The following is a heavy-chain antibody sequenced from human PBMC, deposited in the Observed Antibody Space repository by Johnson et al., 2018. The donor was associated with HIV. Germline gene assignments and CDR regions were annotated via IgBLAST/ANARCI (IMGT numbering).Heavy chain of an antibody. V-gene: IGHV3-20*04. D-gene: IGHD6-19*01. CDR3: ASGQWLGAFDL. CDR1: GFTFDDYG. J-gene: IGHJ3*01. Sequence: VQLVESGGGVVRPGGSLRLSCAASGFTFDDYGMSWVRQAPGNGLVWVSHTNSDGTSPSYADSVKGRFTISRDNAKNTLYLQMNSLRAEDTAVYYCASGQWLGAFDLWGQGTVVTVSS. CDR2: TNSDGTSP.